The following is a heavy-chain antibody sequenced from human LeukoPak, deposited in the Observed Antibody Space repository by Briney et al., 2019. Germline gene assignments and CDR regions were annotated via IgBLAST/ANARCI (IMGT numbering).Heavy chain of an antibody. V-gene: IGHV5-10-1*01. Sequence: GESLKISCKGSGSSFTSYWISWGRQVPGKGREWMGRIDPSDSYTNYSPSFQGHVTISADKSISTAYLQWSSLKASDTAMYFCGRGRGKDDYWGQGTLVTVSS. D-gene: IGHD3-16*01. CDR2: IDPSDSYT. CDR1: GSSFTSYW. J-gene: IGHJ4*02. CDR3: GRGRGKDDY.